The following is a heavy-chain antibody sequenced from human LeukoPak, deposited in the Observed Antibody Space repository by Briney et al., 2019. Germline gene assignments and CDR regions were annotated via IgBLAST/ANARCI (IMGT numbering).Heavy chain of an antibody. CDR2: IYYSGST. CDR3: ASRKSGSYFPSIDY. J-gene: IGHJ4*02. D-gene: IGHD1-26*01. V-gene: IGHV4-61*01. Sequence: AETLSLTCTVSGGSVSSGSYYWSWIRQPPGKGLEWIGYIYYSGSTNYNPSLKSRVTISVDTSKNQFSLKLSSVTAADTAVYYCASRKSGSYFPSIDYWGQGTLVTVSS. CDR1: GGSVSSGSYY.